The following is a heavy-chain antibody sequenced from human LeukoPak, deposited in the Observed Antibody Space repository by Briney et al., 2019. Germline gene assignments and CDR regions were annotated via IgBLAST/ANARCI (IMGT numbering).Heavy chain of an antibody. V-gene: IGHV3-23*01. CDR3: TRQVDSITMTVVLKRENWFDP. CDR2: ISGSGDNT. J-gene: IGHJ5*02. CDR1: GFTFSSYA. D-gene: IGHD3-22*01. Sequence: GGSLRLSCAASGFTFSSYAMSWVRQAPGKGLEWVSGISGSGDNTYYADSVKGRFTISGDNSKNTLYLQMNSLKTEDTAVYYCTRQVDSITMTVVLKRENWFDPWGQGTLVTVSS.